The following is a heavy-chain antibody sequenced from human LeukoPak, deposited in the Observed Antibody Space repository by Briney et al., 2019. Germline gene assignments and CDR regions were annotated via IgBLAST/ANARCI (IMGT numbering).Heavy chain of an antibody. CDR2: IYCSGST. CDR1: GGSISSYY. CDR3: ARQVGYNYGRFDY. D-gene: IGHD5-18*01. J-gene: IGHJ4*02. Sequence: SETLSLTCTVSGGSISSYYWSWIRQPPGKGLEWIGYIYCSGSTNYNPSLKSRVTISVDTSKNQFSLKLSSVTAADTAVYYCARQVGYNYGRFDYWGQGTLVTVS. V-gene: IGHV4-59*08.